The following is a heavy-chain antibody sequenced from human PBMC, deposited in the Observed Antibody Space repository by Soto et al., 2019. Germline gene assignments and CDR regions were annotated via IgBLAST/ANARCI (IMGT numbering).Heavy chain of an antibody. J-gene: IGHJ1*01. CDR3: ARPSSSWYSYYYDSSGTGRQYFQH. D-gene: IGHD3-22*01. CDR2: INPSGGST. CDR1: GYTFTSYY. Sequence: RASVKVSCKASGYTFTSYYMHWVRQAPGQGLEWMGIINPSGGSTSYAQKCQGRVTMTRDTSTSTVYMELSSLRSEDTAVYYCARPSSSWYSYYYDSSGTGRQYFQHWGQGTLVTVSS. V-gene: IGHV1-46*01.